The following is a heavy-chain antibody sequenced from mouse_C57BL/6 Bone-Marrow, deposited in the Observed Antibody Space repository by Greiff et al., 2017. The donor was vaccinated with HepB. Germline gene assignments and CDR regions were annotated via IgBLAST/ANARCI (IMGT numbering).Heavy chain of an antibody. CDR3: ARPLSRAMDY. V-gene: IGHV1-26*01. D-gene: IGHD6-5*01. J-gene: IGHJ4*01. CDR2: INPNNGGT. Sequence: VQLQQSGPELVKPGASVKISCKASGYTFTDYYMNWVKQSHGKSLEWIGDINPNNGGTSYNQKFKGKATLTVDKSSSTAYMELRSLTSEDSAVYYCARPLSRAMDYWGQGTSVTVSS. CDR1: GYTFTDYY.